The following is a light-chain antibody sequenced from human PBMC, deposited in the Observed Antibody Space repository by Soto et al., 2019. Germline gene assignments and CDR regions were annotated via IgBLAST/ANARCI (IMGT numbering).Light chain of an antibody. Sequence: QSALTQPASVSGSPGQSITISCTGTSSDVGGYNYVSWYQQHPGKAPKLIIYEVTIRPSGVSNRFSGSKSGNTASLTISGLQAEDEADYYCSSYTGSSTVVFGGGTKLTVL. CDR3: SSYTGSSTVV. J-gene: IGLJ2*01. CDR1: SSDVGGYNY. CDR2: EVT. V-gene: IGLV2-14*01.